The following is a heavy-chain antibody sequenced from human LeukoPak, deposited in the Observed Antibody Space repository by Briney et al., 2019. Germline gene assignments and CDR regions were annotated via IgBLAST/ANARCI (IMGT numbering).Heavy chain of an antibody. V-gene: IGHV3-11*04. J-gene: IGHJ3*02. CDR1: GFTFSDYY. D-gene: IGHD3-22*01. CDR2: ISSSGSTI. CDR3: ARERRITMIVVVDAFDI. Sequence: GGSLRLSCAASGFTFSDYYMSWIRRAPGKGLEWVSYISSSGSTIYYADSVKGRFTISRDNAKNSLYLQMNSLRAEDTAVYYCARERRITMIVVVDAFDIWGQGTMVTVSS.